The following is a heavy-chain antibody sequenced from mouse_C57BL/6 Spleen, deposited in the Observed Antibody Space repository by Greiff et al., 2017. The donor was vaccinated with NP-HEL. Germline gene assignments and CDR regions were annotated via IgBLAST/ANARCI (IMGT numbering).Heavy chain of an antibody. D-gene: IGHD1-1*01. V-gene: IGHV1-15*01. CDR2: IDPETGGT. CDR3: TRVNYYGSSYPYYFDY. Sequence: QVQLQQSGAELVRPGASVTLSCKASGYTFTDYEMHWVKQTPVHGLEWIGAIDPETGGTAYNQKFKGKAILTADKYYSTAYMELRSLTSEDSAVYYCTRVNYYGSSYPYYFDYWGQGTTLTVSS. J-gene: IGHJ2*01. CDR1: GYTFTDYE.